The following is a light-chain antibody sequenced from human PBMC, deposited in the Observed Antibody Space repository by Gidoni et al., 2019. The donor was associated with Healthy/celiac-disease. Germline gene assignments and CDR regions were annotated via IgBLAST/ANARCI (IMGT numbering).Light chain of an antibody. CDR3: QQYCSSRWT. CDR2: GAS. V-gene: IGKV3-20*01. CDR1: QSVSSSY. J-gene: IGKJ1*01. Sequence: EIVLTQSPGTLFLSPGERATLPCSASQSVSSSYLAWYQQKPGQAPRLLIYGASSRATGIPYRFSGSGSGTDFTLTISRLEPEDFAVYYCQQYCSSRWTFGQGTKVEIK.